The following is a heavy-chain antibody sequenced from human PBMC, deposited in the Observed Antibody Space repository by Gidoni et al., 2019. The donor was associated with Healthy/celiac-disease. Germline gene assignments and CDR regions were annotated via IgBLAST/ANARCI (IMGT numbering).Heavy chain of an antibody. CDR2: INPSGGST. J-gene: IGHJ4*02. D-gene: IGHD4-17*01. CDR1: GYTFTSTY. Sequence: QVQLVQSGAEVKKPGASVKVSCKASGYTFTSTYMHWVRQAPGQGLAWMGIINPSGGSTSYAQKFQGRVTMTRDTSTSTVYMELSSLRSEDTAVYYCARDDTSTVTTYELALDYWGQGTLVTVSS. V-gene: IGHV1-46*03. CDR3: ARDDTSTVTTYELALDY.